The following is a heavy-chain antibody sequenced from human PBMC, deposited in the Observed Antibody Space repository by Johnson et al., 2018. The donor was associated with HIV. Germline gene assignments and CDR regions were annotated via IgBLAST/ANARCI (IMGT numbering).Heavy chain of an antibody. J-gene: IGHJ3*02. CDR3: ARTISSYQGAFDI. V-gene: IGHV3-7*01. CDR2: IKQDGSEK. Sequence: VQLVESGGGLVQPGGSLRLSCAASGFTFSSYWMSWVRQAPGKGLEWVANIKQDGSEKYYVDSVKGRFTISRDNAKNSLYLQMNSLRAEDTGVYYCARTISSYQGAFDIWGQGTMVTDSS. CDR1: GFTFSSYW. D-gene: IGHD1-26*01.